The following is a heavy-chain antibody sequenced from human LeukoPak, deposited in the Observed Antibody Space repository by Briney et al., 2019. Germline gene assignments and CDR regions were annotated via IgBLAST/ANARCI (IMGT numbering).Heavy chain of an antibody. CDR3: ASEVALKYSGTPDWIDP. D-gene: IGHD5-12*01. CDR1: GGSISGGSSY. V-gene: IGHV4-39*01. CDR2: IYYSGST. J-gene: IGHJ5*02. Sequence: SETLSLTYTVPGGSISGGSSYWGWIRQPPGKGLEWIGSIYYSGSTYYNPSLKSRVTISVDTSKNQFSLKLSSVTAADTAVYFCASEVALKYSGTPDWIDPWGQGTLVTVSS.